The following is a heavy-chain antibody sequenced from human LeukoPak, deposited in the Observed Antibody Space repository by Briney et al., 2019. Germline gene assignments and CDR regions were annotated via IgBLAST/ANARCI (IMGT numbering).Heavy chain of an antibody. V-gene: IGHV4-34*01. D-gene: IGHD5-12*01. CDR1: GGSFSGYY. J-gene: IGHJ4*02. CDR3: VRGQAFSGYDFQKPPDY. Sequence: PSETLSLTCAVYGGSFSGYYWSWIRQPPGKGLEWIGEINHSGSTNYNPSLKSRVTISVDTSKNQFSLKLRSVTAADTAVYYCVRGQAFSGYDFQKPPDYWGQGTLVTVSS. CDR2: INHSGST.